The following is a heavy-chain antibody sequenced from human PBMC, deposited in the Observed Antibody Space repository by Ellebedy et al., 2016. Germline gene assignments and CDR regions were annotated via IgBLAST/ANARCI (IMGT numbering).Heavy chain of an antibody. Sequence: SETLSLTCAVYGGSFSGYYWSWIRQPPGKGLEWIGEINHSGSTNYNPSLKSRVTISIDTSKNQFSLKLSSVTAADTAVYYCARVGFDYWGQGTLVTVSS. CDR1: GGSFSGYY. CDR2: INHSGST. J-gene: IGHJ4*02. CDR3: ARVGFDY. V-gene: IGHV4-34*01.